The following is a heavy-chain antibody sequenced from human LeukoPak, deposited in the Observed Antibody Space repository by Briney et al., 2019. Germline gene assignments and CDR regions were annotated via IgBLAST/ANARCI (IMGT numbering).Heavy chain of an antibody. D-gene: IGHD2-2*01. CDR3: ARLPAYCSSTACYYDY. CDR2: ISGSGDST. V-gene: IGHV3-23*01. Sequence: TGGSLRLSCAASGFTFSIYAMSWVRQAPGKGLEWVSLISGSGDSTYYADSVKGRFTISRDNSKNTLYLQMNSLRAEDTAVYYCARLPAYCSSTACYYDYWGQGTLVTVSS. CDR1: GFTFSIYA. J-gene: IGHJ4*02.